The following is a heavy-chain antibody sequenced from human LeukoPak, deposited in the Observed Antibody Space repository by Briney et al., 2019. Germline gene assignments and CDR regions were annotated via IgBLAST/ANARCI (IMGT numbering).Heavy chain of an antibody. CDR2: ISYSATT. V-gene: IGHV4-59*01. J-gene: IGHJ4*02. CDR3: ATGHSSGWFDY. CDR1: GGSISGDY. Sequence: SETLSLTCTVPGGSISGDYWSWIRQPPGKGLEWIGYISYSATTNYNPSLKSRVSFSIDTSKNQFSLKLTSVSAADTAGYFCATGHSSGWFDYWGQGTLVSVSS. D-gene: IGHD6-19*01.